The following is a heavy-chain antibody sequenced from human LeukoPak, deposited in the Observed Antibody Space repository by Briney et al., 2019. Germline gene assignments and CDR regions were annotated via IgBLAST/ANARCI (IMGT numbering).Heavy chain of an antibody. CDR1: GGSISSSSYY. J-gene: IGHJ4*02. Sequence: SETLSLTCTVSGGSISSSSYYWGWIRQPPGKGLEWIGYIYYSGSTNYNPSLKSRVTISVDTSKNQFSLKLSSVTAADTAVYYCARGTGLFDYWGQGTLVTVSS. CDR3: ARGTGLFDY. V-gene: IGHV4-61*05. CDR2: IYYSGST. D-gene: IGHD3/OR15-3a*01.